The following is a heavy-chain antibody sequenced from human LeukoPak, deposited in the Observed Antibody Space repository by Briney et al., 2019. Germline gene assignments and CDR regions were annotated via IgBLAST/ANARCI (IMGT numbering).Heavy chain of an antibody. CDR1: GFTFSSYS. J-gene: IGHJ4*02. Sequence: GGSLRLSCAASGFTFSSYSMNWVRQAPGKGLEWVSSISSSSSYIYYADSVKGRFTISRDNAKNPLYLQMNSLRAEDTAVYYCAREXQLXAVAGPHFDYWGQGTLVTVSS. V-gene: IGHV3-21*01. D-gene: IGHD6-19*01. CDR3: AREXQLXAVAGPHFDY. CDR2: ISSSSSYI.